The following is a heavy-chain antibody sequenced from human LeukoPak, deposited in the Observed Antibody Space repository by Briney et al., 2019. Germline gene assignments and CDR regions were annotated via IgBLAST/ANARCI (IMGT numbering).Heavy chain of an antibody. V-gene: IGHV4-38-2*02. CDR2: IYHSGST. CDR1: GSSITNYY. D-gene: IGHD3-10*01. J-gene: IGHJ4*02. Sequence: SETLSLTCTVSGSSITNYYWGWIRQPPGKGLEWIGSIYHSGSTYYNPSLKSRVTISVDTSKNQFSLKLSSVTAADTALYYCARDFNTMIRGVAHYWGQGTLVTVSS. CDR3: ARDFNTMIRGVAHY.